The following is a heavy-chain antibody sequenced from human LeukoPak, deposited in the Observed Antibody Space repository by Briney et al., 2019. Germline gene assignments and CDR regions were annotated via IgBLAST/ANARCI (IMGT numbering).Heavy chain of an antibody. D-gene: IGHD3-3*01. CDR2: IYSGGST. Sequence: GGSLRLSCAASGFTVSSNYMSWVRQAPGKGLEWVSVIYSGGSTYYADSVKGRFTISRDNSKNTLYLQMNSLRADDTAVYYCARDVEDSGYDFWSGYYRIGGFDYWGQGTLVTVSS. J-gene: IGHJ4*02. CDR3: ARDVEDSGYDFWSGYYRIGGFDY. V-gene: IGHV3-53*01. CDR1: GFTVSSNY.